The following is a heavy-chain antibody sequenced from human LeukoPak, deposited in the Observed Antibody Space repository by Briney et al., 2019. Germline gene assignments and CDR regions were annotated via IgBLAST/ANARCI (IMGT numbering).Heavy chain of an antibody. CDR2: IRYDGSNK. J-gene: IGHJ4*02. D-gene: IGHD3-16*01. V-gene: IGHV3-33*01. Sequence: GRSLRLSCAASGFTFSSYGMHWVRQAPGKGLEWVAVIRYDGSNKYYADSVKGRFTISRDNSKNTLYLQMNSLRTEETAVYYWSRDDERWLRFRGSALDYWGQGTLVTVSS. CDR3: SRDDERWLRFRGSALDY. CDR1: GFTFSSYG.